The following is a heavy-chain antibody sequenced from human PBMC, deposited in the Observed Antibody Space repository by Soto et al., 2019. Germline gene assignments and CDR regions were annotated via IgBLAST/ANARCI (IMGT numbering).Heavy chain of an antibody. D-gene: IGHD3-22*01. Sequence: GSLRLSCAASGFTFSSYAMSWVRQAPGKGLEWVSAISGSGGSTYYADSVKGRFTISRDNSKNTLYLQMNSLRAEDTAVYYCAKDPKPHYYDSSGYNDYWGQGTLVTVS. J-gene: IGHJ4*02. CDR2: ISGSGGST. V-gene: IGHV3-23*01. CDR1: GFTFSSYA. CDR3: AKDPKPHYYDSSGYNDY.